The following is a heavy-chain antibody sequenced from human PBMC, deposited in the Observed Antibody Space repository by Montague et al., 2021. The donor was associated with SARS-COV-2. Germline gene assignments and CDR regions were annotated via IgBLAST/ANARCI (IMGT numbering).Heavy chain of an antibody. CDR2: IYYSGTT. J-gene: IGHJ3*02. V-gene: IGHV4-39*01. CDR3: ARPLVRGVPKAFDI. D-gene: IGHD3-10*01. Sequence: SETLSLTCTVSGGSITRNYYWGWIRQPPGKRLEWVGNIYYSGTTFIKPSLASRVTISVDASKNQFSLNLTSVTAADTAVYFCARPLVRGVPKAFDIWGQGALVIVSS. CDR1: GGSITRNYY.